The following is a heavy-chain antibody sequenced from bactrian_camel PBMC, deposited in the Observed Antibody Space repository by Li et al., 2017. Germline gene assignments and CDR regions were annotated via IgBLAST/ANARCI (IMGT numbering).Heavy chain of an antibody. J-gene: IGHJ6*01. CDR3: AVGLWADLGY. Sequence: DVQLVESGGGLVQPGGSLRLSCAASGFTFSSYDMSWVRQAPGKGLEWVSGIHRGGDRLYYTESVKGRFTSSRDNAKSTLYLQMNSLETEDTAVYYCAVGLWADLGYWGQGTQVTVS. CDR1: GFTFSSYD. CDR2: IHRGGDRL. V-gene: IGHV3S40*01.